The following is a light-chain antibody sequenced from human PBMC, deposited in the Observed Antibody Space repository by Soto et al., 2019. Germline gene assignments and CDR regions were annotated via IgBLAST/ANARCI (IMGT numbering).Light chain of an antibody. Sequence: DIQMTQSPSTLSASVGDRGTITCRASQSISSWLAWYQQKPGKAPKLLIYDASSLESGVPSRFSGSGSGTEFPLTISSLQPDDFATYYCQQYNSYWTFGQGTKVDTK. CDR3: QQYNSYWT. V-gene: IGKV1-5*01. CDR1: QSISSW. J-gene: IGKJ1*01. CDR2: DAS.